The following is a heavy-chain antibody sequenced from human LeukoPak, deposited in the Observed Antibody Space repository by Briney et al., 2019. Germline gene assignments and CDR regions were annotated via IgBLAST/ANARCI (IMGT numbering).Heavy chain of an antibody. CDR3: ARAVGSSWANFDW. J-gene: IGHJ4*02. D-gene: IGHD6-13*01. CDR2: IKTDGSTT. CDR1: GFTFSSYW. V-gene: IGHV3-74*01. Sequence: GGSLRLSCAASGFTFSSYWMHWVRQTAGKGLVWVSRIKTDGSTTSYADSVKGRFTISRDNAKNTLYLQMNRLRAEDTAVYYCARAVGSSWANFDWWGQGTLVTVSS.